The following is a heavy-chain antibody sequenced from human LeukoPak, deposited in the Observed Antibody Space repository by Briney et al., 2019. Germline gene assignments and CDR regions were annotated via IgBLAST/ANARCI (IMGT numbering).Heavy chain of an antibody. J-gene: IGHJ3*02. D-gene: IGHD1-7*01. CDR3: APEVWELQGASDI. V-gene: IGHV3-7*01. Sequence: PGGSLRLSCAASGFPFNTYWMTWVRQAPGRGLEWVANIKEDGSEKFYVDSVKGRFTISRDNVKNSLFLQMTSLRAEDTALYYCAPEVWELQGASDIWGQGTMVTVSS. CDR1: GFPFNTYW. CDR2: IKEDGSEK.